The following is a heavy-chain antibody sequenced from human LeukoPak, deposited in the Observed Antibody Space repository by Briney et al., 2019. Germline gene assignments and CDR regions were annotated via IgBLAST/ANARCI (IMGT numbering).Heavy chain of an antibody. J-gene: IGHJ4*02. D-gene: IGHD3-10*01. CDR3: ARDRVTMVRGVNYYFDY. CDR1: GCTFSSYW. Sequence: GGSLRLSCAASGCTFSSYWRSWVRQAPGKGLEWVANIKQDGSEKYYVDSVKGRFTISRDNAKNSLYLQMNSLRAEDTAVYYCARDRVTMVRGVNYYFDYWGQGTLVTVSS. CDR2: IKQDGSEK. V-gene: IGHV3-7*05.